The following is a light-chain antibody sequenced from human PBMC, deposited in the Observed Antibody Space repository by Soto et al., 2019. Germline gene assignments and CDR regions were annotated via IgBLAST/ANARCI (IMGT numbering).Light chain of an antibody. Sequence: DIPMTQSPSTLSGSVGDRVTITCRASQPISRWLAWYQQKPGKAPKLLIYKASTLKSGVPSRFSGSGSGTEFTLTISSLQPDDFATYYCQHYNSYSEAFGQGTKVELK. CDR1: QPISRW. J-gene: IGKJ1*01. CDR3: QHYNSYSEA. CDR2: KAS. V-gene: IGKV1-5*03.